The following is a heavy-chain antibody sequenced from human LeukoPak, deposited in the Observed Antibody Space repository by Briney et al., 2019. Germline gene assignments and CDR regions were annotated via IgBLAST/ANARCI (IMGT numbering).Heavy chain of an antibody. Sequence: GGSLRLSCAASGFTFSSYSMNWVRQAPGKGLEWVSSISSSSSYIYYADSVKGRFTISRDNAKNSLYLQMNSLRAEDTAVYYCARDAAYNWNYVDYWGQGTLVTVSS. D-gene: IGHD1-20*01. CDR1: GFTFSSYS. CDR2: ISSSSSYI. CDR3: ARDAAYNWNYVDY. J-gene: IGHJ4*02. V-gene: IGHV3-21*01.